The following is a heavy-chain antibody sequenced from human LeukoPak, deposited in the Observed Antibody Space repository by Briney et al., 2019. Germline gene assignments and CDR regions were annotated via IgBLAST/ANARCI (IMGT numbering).Heavy chain of an antibody. CDR2: INPSGGST. V-gene: IGHV1-46*01. Sequence: ASVKVSCKASGYTFTSYYMHWVRQAPGQGLEWMGIINPSGGSTSYAQKFQGRVTMTRDMSTSTVYMELSSLRSEDTAVYYCARERGGDYGDSWYYFDYWGQGTLVTVSS. D-gene: IGHD4-17*01. CDR3: ARERGGDYGDSWYYFDY. J-gene: IGHJ4*02. CDR1: GYTFTSYY.